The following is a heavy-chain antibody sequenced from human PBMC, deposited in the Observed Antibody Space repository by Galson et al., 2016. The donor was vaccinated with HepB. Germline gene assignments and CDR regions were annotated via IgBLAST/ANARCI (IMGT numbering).Heavy chain of an antibody. V-gene: IGHV1-18*04. CDR3: AKTTYGDVGGCYNPYGLDV. CDR2: ISANSGNT. Sequence: SVKVSCKASGYRFFTYGISWVRQAPGQGLEWLGWISANSGNTIYAQKFQGRVTMTTDTSTSTAYMELRSLRSDDTAVYYCAKTTYGDVGGCYNPYGLDVWGQGTLVTVSS. J-gene: IGHJ4*02. D-gene: IGHD2-15*01. CDR1: GYRFFTYG.